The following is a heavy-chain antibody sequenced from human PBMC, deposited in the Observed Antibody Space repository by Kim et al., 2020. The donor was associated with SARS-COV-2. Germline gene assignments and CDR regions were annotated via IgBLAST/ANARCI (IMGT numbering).Heavy chain of an antibody. CDR2: IYYSGST. D-gene: IGHD3-16*02. J-gene: IGHJ4*02. CDR1: GGSVSSGSYY. V-gene: IGHV4-61*01. CDR3: ARDGGGYDYVWGSYRYSYFDY. Sequence: SETLSLTCTVSGGSVSSGSYYWSWIRQPPGKGLEWIGYIYYSGSTNYNPSLKSRVTISVDTSKNQFSLKLSSVTAADTAVYYCARDGGGYDYVWGSYRYSYFDYWGQGTLVTVSS.